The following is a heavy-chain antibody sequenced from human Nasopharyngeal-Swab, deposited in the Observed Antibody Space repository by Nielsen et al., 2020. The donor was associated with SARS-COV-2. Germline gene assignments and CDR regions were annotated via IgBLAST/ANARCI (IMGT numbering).Heavy chain of an antibody. V-gene: IGHV5-10-1*01. D-gene: IGHD3-22*01. CDR2: IDPRDSYT. CDR1: GYSLTTSW. Sequence: GESLKISCQNSGYSLTTSWISWVRQMPGKGLEWMGRIDPRDSYTNYSPSLQGHVTISADKSISSAYLQWSSLKASDTAIYYCARLIPYQYESSGYSWYFDLWGRGTLVTVSS. CDR3: ARLIPYQYESSGYSWYFDL. J-gene: IGHJ2*01.